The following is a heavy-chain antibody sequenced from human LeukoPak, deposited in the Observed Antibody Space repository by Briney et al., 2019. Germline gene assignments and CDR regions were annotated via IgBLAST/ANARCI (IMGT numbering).Heavy chain of an antibody. CDR3: ARHTPFYYFDY. V-gene: IGHV4-30-4*07. J-gene: IGHJ4*02. CDR1: GASISSGASS. CDR2: IYYSGST. Sequence: SETLSLTCAVSGASISSGASSWSWIRQPPGKGLEWVGYIYYSGSTYYNPSLKSRVTISVDTSKNQFSLKLSSVPAADTAVYYCARHTPFYYFDYWGQGTLVTVSS.